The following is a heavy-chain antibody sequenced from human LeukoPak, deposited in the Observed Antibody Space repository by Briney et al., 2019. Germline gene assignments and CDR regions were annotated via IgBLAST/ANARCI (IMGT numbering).Heavy chain of an antibody. CDR2: INPSGGST. V-gene: IGHV1-46*01. J-gene: IGHJ5*02. Sequence: ASVKVSCKASGYTFTSYYMHWVRQAPGQGLEWMGIINPSGGSTSYAQKFQGRVTMTRDTSTSTVYMELSSLRSEDTAVYYCARDRDYGGNSGNWFDPWGQGTLVTVSS. D-gene: IGHD4-23*01. CDR1: GYTFTSYY. CDR3: ARDRDYGGNSGNWFDP.